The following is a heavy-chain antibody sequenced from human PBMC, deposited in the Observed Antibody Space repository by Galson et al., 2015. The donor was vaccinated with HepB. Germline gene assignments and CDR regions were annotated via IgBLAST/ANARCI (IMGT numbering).Heavy chain of an antibody. CDR2: ISAYNGNT. CDR1: GYTFTSYG. J-gene: IGHJ6*04. V-gene: IGHV1-18*01. D-gene: IGHD5/OR15-5a*01. Sequence: SVKVSCKASGYTFTSYGISWVRQAPGQGLEWMGWISAYNGNTNYAQKLQGRVTMTTDTSTSTAYMELRSLRSDDTAVYYCARDWAGGVYHPTVSDVWGKGTTVTVSS. CDR3: ARDWAGGVYHPTVSDV.